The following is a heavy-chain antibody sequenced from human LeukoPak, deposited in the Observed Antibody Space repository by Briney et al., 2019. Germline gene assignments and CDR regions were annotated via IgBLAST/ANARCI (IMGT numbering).Heavy chain of an antibody. CDR2: IYPGDSDT. Sequence: GESLKISCKGSGYTFTSYWIAWVRQMPGKGLEWMGIIYPGDSDTRYSPSFQGQVSISADKSITTAYLQWSGLRASDTAMYYCARFPGFVAVTTDGNGFDVWGQGTKVTVSS. D-gene: IGHD2-21*02. V-gene: IGHV5-51*01. CDR3: ARFPGFVAVTTDGNGFDV. J-gene: IGHJ3*01. CDR1: GYTFTSYW.